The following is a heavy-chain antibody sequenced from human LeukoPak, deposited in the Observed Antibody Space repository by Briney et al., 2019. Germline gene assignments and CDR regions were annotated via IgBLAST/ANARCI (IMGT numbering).Heavy chain of an antibody. V-gene: IGHV4-4*02. J-gene: IGHJ4*02. CDR2: IFHSGST. CDR1: GGSISSGNW. CDR3: AREVGGDFDALDY. D-gene: IGHD4-17*01. Sequence: SEALSLTCAVSGGSISSGNWWSWVRQPPGKGLQWIGEIFHSGSTNYNPSLKRRVTISVDNSKNQLSLTLTSVTAADTAVYYCAREVGGDFDALDYWGQGTLVTVSS.